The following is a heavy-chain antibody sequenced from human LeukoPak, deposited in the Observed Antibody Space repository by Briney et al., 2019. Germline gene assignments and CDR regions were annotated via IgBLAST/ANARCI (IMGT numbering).Heavy chain of an antibody. Sequence: GGSLRLSCTASGFSFSTYSMTRVRQGPGKGLEWVSSIYNSGSKTFYADSVKGRFTISRDNSKNTLYLHMNGLTAEDTAIYYCSKDVVPDSGWALDYWGQGTLVTVSS. J-gene: IGHJ4*02. CDR3: SKDVVPDSGWALDY. V-gene: IGHV3-23*05. CDR1: GFSFSTYS. D-gene: IGHD6-19*01. CDR2: IYNSGSKT.